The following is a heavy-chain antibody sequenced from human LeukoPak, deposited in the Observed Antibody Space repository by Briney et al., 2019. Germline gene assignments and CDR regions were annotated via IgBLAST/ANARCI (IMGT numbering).Heavy chain of an antibody. CDR1: GGSISSGGYY. CDR2: IYHSGST. D-gene: IGHD3-10*01. J-gene: IGHJ4*02. CDR3: ARARGGVAIDY. V-gene: IGHV4-30-2*01. Sequence: SQTLSLTCTVSGGSISSGGYYWSWIRQPPGKGLEWIGYIYHSGSTYYNPSLKGRVTVSVDTSKNQFSLKVTSVTAADTAVYYCARARGGVAIDYWGQGTLVTVSS.